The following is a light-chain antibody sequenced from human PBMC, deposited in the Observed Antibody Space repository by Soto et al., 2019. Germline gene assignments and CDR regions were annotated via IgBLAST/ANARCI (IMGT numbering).Light chain of an antibody. J-gene: IGLJ3*02. CDR2: EVS. CDR1: SSDIGLYNY. CDR3: SSYESDINFDV. V-gene: IGLV2-8*01. Sequence: QSALTQPPSASGSPGQSVTISCAGTSSDIGLYNYVSWYQHHPGKAPRLIIYEVSKRPSGVPDRFSGSKSGNTASLTVSGLQAEDEADYYCSSYESDINFDVFGGGTKVTVL.